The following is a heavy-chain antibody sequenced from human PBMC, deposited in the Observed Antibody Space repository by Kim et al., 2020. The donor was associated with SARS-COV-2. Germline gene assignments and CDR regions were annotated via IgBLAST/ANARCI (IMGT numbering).Heavy chain of an antibody. J-gene: IGHJ6*02. CDR2: INHSGNT. CDR1: GGSFSGYY. V-gene: IGHV4-34*01. D-gene: IGHD3-3*01. CDR3: ARDLEWFWEPDYYGMDV. Sequence: SETLSLTCAVYGGSFSGYYWRGIRQPPGKGLEWIGEINHSGNTNYNPSLKSQVTISVDTSKNQFSLKLSSVTAADTAVYYCARDLEWFWEPDYYGMDVWGQGTTVTVSS.